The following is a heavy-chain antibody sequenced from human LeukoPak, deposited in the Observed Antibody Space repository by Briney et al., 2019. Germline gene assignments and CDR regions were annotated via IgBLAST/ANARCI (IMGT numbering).Heavy chain of an antibody. J-gene: IGHJ4*02. CDR3: AKGGLGYCSSTSCYYFDY. Sequence: GGSLRLSCAASGFPFSSYAMSWVRQAPGKGLEWVSAINGSGGSTYYADSVKGRFTISRDNSKNTLYLQMNSLRAEDTAVYYCAKGGLGYCSSTSCYYFDYWGQGTLVTVSS. D-gene: IGHD2-2*01. CDR1: GFPFSSYA. V-gene: IGHV3-23*01. CDR2: INGSGGST.